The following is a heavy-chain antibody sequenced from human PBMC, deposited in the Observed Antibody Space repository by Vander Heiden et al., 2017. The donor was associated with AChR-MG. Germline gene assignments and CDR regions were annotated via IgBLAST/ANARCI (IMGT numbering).Heavy chain of an antibody. CDR1: GGSISSYY. CDR2: IYTSGST. Sequence: QVQLQESGPGLVKPSETLSLTCTVAGGSISSYYWSWIRQPAGKGLEWIGRIYTSGSTNYNPSLKSRVTMSVDTSKNQFSLKLSSVTAADTAVYYCARERGSSSYWGYYYYGMDVWGQGTTVTVSS. D-gene: IGHD6-6*01. J-gene: IGHJ6*02. V-gene: IGHV4-4*07. CDR3: ARERGSSSYWGYYYYGMDV.